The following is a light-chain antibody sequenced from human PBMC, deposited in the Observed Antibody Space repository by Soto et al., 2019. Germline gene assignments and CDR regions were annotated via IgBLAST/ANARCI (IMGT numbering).Light chain of an antibody. V-gene: IGKV1-39*01. CDR3: QQTHSVPNT. J-gene: IGKJ4*01. CDR2: AAS. Sequence: DIQMTQSPSSLSACVGDRVTITCRASQSISSYLNWYQQKPGKVPKLLIYAASSLQSGVPSRFSGSGSGTDFTLTISSLQPEDFATYYCQQTHSVPNTFGGGTKVHIK. CDR1: QSISSY.